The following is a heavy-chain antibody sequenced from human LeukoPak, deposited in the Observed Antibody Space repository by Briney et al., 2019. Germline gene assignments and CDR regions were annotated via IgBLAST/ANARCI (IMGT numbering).Heavy chain of an antibody. J-gene: IGHJ4*02. V-gene: IGHV3-23*01. Sequence: ETLSLTRAVYGGSFNGYYWSWVRQAPGKGLEWVSAISITGGRTYYADSVKGRFTISRDNSKNTLFLQMLSLRVEDTAVYYCGVADILQWSSDQGNWGQGTLVTVSS. D-gene: IGHD3-3*01. CDR3: GVADILQWSSDQGN. CDR2: ISITGGRT. CDR1: GGSFNGYY.